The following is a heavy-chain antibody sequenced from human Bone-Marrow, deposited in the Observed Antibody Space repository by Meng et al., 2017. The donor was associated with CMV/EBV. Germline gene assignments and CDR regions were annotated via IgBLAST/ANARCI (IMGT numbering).Heavy chain of an antibody. CDR1: GFTFSSYA. D-gene: IGHD2-15*01. V-gene: IGHV3-21*01. J-gene: IGHJ6*01. Sequence: GGSLRLSCAASGFTFSSYAMHWVRQAPGKGLEWVSSISSSSSYIYYADSVKGRFTISRDNAKNSLYLQMNSLRAEDTAVYYCARDLFSVGYYYYYGMDVWGQGTTVTGSS. CDR3: ARDLFSVGYYYYYGMDV. CDR2: ISSSSSYI.